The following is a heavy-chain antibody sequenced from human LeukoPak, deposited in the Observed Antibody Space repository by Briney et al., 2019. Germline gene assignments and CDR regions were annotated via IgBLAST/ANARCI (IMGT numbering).Heavy chain of an antibody. Sequence: SQTLSLTCTVSGGSISSGDYYWSWIRQPPGKGLEWIAYMYYSGSTYYNPSLKSRVTISVDTSKNQFSLKLSSVTAADTAVYYCARAAHCSSTSCYYWFDPWGQGTLVTVSS. J-gene: IGHJ5*02. CDR3: ARAAHCSSTSCYYWFDP. V-gene: IGHV4-30-4*01. D-gene: IGHD2-2*01. CDR1: GGSISSGDYY. CDR2: MYYSGST.